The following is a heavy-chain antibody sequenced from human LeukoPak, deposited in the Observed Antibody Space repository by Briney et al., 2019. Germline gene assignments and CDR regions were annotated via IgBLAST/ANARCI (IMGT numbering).Heavy chain of an antibody. V-gene: IGHV3-11*06. CDR2: ISSSTSYR. J-gene: IGHJ4*02. D-gene: IGHD5-12*01. CDR3: ARGIEATRRSAGTCNYFDY. CDR1: GFTFSDYY. Sequence: KPGGSLRLSCAASGFTFSDYYMSWIRQDPGKGLEWVSYISSSTSYRNYADSVKGRFTISRENAKNSLYLQMNSLRAEDTALYYCARGIEATRRSAGTCNYFDYWGQGTLVTVSS.